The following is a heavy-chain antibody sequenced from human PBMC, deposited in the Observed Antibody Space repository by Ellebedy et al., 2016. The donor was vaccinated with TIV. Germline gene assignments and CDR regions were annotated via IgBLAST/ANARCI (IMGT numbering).Heavy chain of an antibody. CDR3: ARDHYGSLDV. Sequence: SETLSLXXPVPGGSVSSAGFQWSWIRQPPGKGLVWIGLKYTSGTRTYDPSLNSRATISVDTSRNQFSLRLTSLTAADTAVYYCARDHYGSLDVWGQGITVTVSS. J-gene: IGHJ6*02. V-gene: IGHV4-61*08. CDR2: KYTSGTR. CDR1: GGSVSSAGFQ. D-gene: IGHD3-10*01.